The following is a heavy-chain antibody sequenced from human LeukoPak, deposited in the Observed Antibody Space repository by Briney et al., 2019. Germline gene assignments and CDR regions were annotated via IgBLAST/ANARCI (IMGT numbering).Heavy chain of an antibody. V-gene: IGHV4-39*07. CDR2: IYYSGST. Sequence: SETLSLTCTVSGGSISSSSYYWGWIRQPPGKGLEWIGSIYYSGSTYYNPSLKSRVTISVDTSKNQFSLKLSSVTAADTAVYYCARGLRRDIVVVPAANNWFDPWGQGTLVTVSS. CDR1: GGSISSSSYY. J-gene: IGHJ5*02. CDR3: ARGLRRDIVVVPAANNWFDP. D-gene: IGHD2-2*01.